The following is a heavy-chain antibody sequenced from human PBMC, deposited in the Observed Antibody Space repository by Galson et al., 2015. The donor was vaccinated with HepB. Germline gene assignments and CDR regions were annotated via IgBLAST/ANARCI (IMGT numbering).Heavy chain of an antibody. CDR3: AKRDGSGSSSAFDY. Sequence: SLRLSCAASRFTFSNYAMGWVRQAPGKGLEWVSTISGSAGSTYYADSVKGRFTISRDNSKTTLFLQMNSLRADDTAVYYCAKRDGSGSSSAFDYWGQGTLVTVSS. CDR1: RFTFSNYA. D-gene: IGHD1-26*01. V-gene: IGHV3-23*01. CDR2: ISGSAGST. J-gene: IGHJ4*02.